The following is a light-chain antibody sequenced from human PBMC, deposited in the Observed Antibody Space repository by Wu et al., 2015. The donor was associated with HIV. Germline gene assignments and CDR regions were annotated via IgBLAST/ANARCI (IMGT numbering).Light chain of an antibody. CDR1: QNISSN. CDR3: QQYNDWPLT. V-gene: IGKV3-15*01. CDR2: GAS. Sequence: EIVLTQSPGTLSLSPGERATLSCRASQNISSNYLAWYHQKPGQAPRLLIYGASSRATGIPARFSGSGSGTEFTLTITSMQSEDFAVYYCQQYNDWPLTFGGGTKVEIK. J-gene: IGKJ4*01.